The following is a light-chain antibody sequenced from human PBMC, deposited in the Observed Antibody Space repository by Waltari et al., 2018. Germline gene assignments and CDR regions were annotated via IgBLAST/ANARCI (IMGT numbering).Light chain of an antibody. J-gene: IGKJ1*01. V-gene: IGKV1-5*01. Sequence: DIQMTQSPSTLSASVGDRVTITCRASQNIDSWLAWYQQKQGEYPKLLIYDSSSLASWVPSRFSGSGSGTEFTLTISGLQPDDFATYYCQQYDTYWAFGQGTKVDIK. CDR3: QQYDTYWA. CDR2: DSS. CDR1: QNIDSW.